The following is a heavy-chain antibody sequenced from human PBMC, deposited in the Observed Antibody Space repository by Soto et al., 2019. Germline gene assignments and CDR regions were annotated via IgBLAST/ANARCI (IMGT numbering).Heavy chain of an antibody. J-gene: IGHJ6*02. V-gene: IGHV1-69*13. D-gene: IGHD3-10*01. Sequence: SVKVSCKASGGTFSSYAISWVRQAPGQGLEWMGGIIPIFATANYAQKFQGRVTITADESTSTAYMELSSLRSEDTAVYYCASTIYSSGSYYGMDVWGQGTTVTVSS. CDR2: IIPIFATA. CDR3: ASTIYSSGSYYGMDV. CDR1: GGTFSSYA.